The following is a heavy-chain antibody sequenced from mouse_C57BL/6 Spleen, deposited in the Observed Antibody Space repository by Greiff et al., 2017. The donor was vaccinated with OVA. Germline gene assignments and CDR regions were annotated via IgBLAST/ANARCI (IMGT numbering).Heavy chain of an antibody. J-gene: IGHJ4*01. D-gene: IGHD1-1*01. Sequence: EVKLMESGEGLVKPGGSLKLSCAASGFTFSSYAMSWVRQTPEKRLEWVAYISSGGDYIYYADTVKGRFTISRDNARNTLYLQMSSLKSEDTAMYYCTRVDYYGSSYYYAMDYWGQGTSVTVSS. CDR2: ISSGGDYI. CDR1: GFTFSSYA. CDR3: TRVDYYGSSYYYAMDY. V-gene: IGHV5-9-1*02.